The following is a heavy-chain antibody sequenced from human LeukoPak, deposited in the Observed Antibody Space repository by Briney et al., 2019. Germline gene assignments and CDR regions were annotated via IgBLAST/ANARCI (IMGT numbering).Heavy chain of an antibody. D-gene: IGHD5-12*01. Sequence: ASVKVSCKASGGTFSSYAISWVRQAPGQGLEWMGIINPSGGSTSYAQKFQGRVTMTRDTSTSTVYMELSSLRSEDTAVYYCARGLMVATSSYWGQGTLVTVSS. CDR3: ARGLMVATSSY. CDR1: GGTFSSYA. V-gene: IGHV1-46*01. CDR2: INPSGGST. J-gene: IGHJ4*02.